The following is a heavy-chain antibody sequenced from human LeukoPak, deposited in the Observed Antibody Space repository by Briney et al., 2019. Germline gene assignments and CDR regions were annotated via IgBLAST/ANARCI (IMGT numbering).Heavy chain of an antibody. CDR2: IYYSGST. J-gene: IGHJ6*03. CDR3: ARDRWFGDGYYMDV. CDR1: GGSISSYY. D-gene: IGHD3-10*01. V-gene: IGHV4-59*01. Sequence: SETLSLTCTVSGGSISSYYWSWIRQPPGKGLEWIGYIYYSGSTNYNPSLKSRVTISVDTSKNQSSLKLSSVTAAYTAVYYCARDRWFGDGYYMDVWGKGTTVTISS.